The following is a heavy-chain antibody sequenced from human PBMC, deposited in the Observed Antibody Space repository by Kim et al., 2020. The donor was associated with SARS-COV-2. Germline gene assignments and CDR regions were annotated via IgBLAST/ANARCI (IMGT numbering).Heavy chain of an antibody. D-gene: IGHD5-18*01. J-gene: IGHJ5*02. CDR1: GYTFTSYA. Sequence: ASVKVSCKASGYTFTSYAMNWVRQAPGQGLEWMGRINTNTGNPTYAQGFTGRFVFSLDTSVSTAYLQISSLKAEDTAVYYCAREKYSYGLNWFDPWGQGTLVTVSS. V-gene: IGHV7-4-1*02. CDR2: INTNTGNP. CDR3: AREKYSYGLNWFDP.